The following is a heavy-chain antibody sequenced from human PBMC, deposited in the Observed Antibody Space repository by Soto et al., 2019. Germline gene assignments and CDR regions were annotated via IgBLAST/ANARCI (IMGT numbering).Heavy chain of an antibody. CDR2: IIPIFGTA. J-gene: IGHJ6*02. CDR1: GGTFSSYA. D-gene: IGHD2-15*01. CDR3: ARSQRGSSSLDIYYYYYYGTDV. Sequence: QVQLVQSGAEVKKPGSSVKVSCKAPGGTFSSYAINWVRQAPGQGLEWMGGIIPIFGTAKYAQKFQGRVTITADEYTSTGYMELSSLRSEDTAVYYCARSQRGSSSLDIYYYYYYGTDVWGQGTTVTVSS. V-gene: IGHV1-69*01.